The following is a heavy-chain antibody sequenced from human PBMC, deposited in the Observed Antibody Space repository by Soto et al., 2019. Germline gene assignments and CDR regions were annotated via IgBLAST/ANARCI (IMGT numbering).Heavy chain of an antibody. CDR3: AGTTSHQWYYMDV. V-gene: IGHV6-1*01. Sequence: QTLSLTCAISGDSVSSNSAAWNWIRLSPSRGLEWLARTYYRSRWYNDYAVSVRSRITVNPDTSKNQFSLQLTSVTPEDTAVYYCAGTTSHQWYYMDVWGKGPPVTVSS. D-gene: IGHD1-7*01. CDR1: GDSVSSNSAA. CDR2: TYYRSRWYN. J-gene: IGHJ6*03.